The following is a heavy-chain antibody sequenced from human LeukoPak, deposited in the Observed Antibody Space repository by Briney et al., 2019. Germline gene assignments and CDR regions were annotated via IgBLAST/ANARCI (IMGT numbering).Heavy chain of an antibody. J-gene: IGHJ4*02. Sequence: GGSLRLSCAASGFTFSSYGMHWVRQAPGKGLEWVAVISYDGSNKYYADSVKGRFTISRDNSKNTLYLQMNSLRAEDTAVYYCAKDDGGFDYWGQGTLVTVSS. V-gene: IGHV3-30*18. CDR2: ISYDGSNK. CDR1: GFTFSSYG. CDR3: AKDDGGFDY. D-gene: IGHD3-16*01.